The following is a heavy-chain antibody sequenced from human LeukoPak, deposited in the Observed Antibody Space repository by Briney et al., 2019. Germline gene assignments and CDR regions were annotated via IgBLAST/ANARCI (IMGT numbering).Heavy chain of an antibody. Sequence: GGSLRLSCAASGFTVSSNYMSWVRQAPGKGPEWVSVIYNGGTTYYADSVKGRFTTSRHNSENTLNLQLNSLRAEDTAVYYCARVINRGYGSGLDYWGQGALVSVSS. CDR2: IYNGGTT. CDR3: ARVINRGYGSGLDY. D-gene: IGHD3-10*01. CDR1: GFTVSSNY. V-gene: IGHV3-53*01. J-gene: IGHJ4*02.